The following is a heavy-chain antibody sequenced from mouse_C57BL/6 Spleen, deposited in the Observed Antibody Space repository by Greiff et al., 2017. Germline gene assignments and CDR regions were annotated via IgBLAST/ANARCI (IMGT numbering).Heavy chain of an antibody. CDR3: ARPTAQATWVYAMDY. V-gene: IGHV1-78*01. Sequence: LVESDAELVKPGASVKISCKVSGYTFTDHTIHWMKQRPEQGLEWIGYIYPRDGSTKYNEKFKGKATLTADKSSSTAYMQLNSLTSEDSAVYCCARPTAQATWVYAMDYWGQGTSVTVSS. CDR2: IYPRDGST. CDR1: GYTFTDHT. J-gene: IGHJ4*01. D-gene: IGHD3-2*02.